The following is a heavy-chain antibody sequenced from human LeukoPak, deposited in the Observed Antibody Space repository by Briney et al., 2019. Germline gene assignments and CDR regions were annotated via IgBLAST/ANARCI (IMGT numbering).Heavy chain of an antibody. J-gene: IGHJ4*02. V-gene: IGHV3-48*01. CDR1: GGSISSSN. CDR3: ARFMSGWNFDY. CDR2: ISSGSSTI. D-gene: IGHD6-25*01. Sequence: PSGTLSLTCAVSGGSISSSNWWSWVRQAPGKGLEWVSYISSGSSTIYYADSVRGRFTISRDNAKNSLYLQMSSLRAEDTAVYYCARFMSGWNFDYWGQGTLVTVSS.